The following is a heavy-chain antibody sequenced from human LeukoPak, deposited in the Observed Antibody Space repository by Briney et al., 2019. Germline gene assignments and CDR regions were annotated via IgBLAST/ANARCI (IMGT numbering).Heavy chain of an antibody. CDR2: IHYSGST. J-gene: IGHJ4*02. CDR1: GGSISSYY. Sequence: SETLSLTCAVSGGSISSYYWSWIRQPPGRGLEWIGSIHYSGSTSYDSSLKSRVTMSIDTSKNQFSLKLSSVTPADTAVYYCARQVYSSSWSYYFEYWGQGILVTVSS. D-gene: IGHD6-13*01. CDR3: ARQVYSSSWSYYFEY. V-gene: IGHV4-59*01.